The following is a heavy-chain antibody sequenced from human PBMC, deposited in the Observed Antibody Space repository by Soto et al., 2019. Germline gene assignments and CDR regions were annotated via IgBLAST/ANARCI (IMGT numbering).Heavy chain of an antibody. J-gene: IGHJ3*02. Sequence: GGSLRLSCAASGFTFDDYAMHWVRQAPGKGLEWVSGISWNSGSIGYADSVKGRFTISRDNAKNSLYLQMNSLRAEDTALYYCAKDIRYDSSGYYAFDIWGQGTMVTVSS. CDR2: ISWNSGSI. D-gene: IGHD3-22*01. V-gene: IGHV3-9*01. CDR1: GFTFDDYA. CDR3: AKDIRYDSSGYYAFDI.